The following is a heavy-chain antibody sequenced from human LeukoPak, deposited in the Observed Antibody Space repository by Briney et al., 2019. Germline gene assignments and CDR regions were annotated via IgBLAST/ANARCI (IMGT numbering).Heavy chain of an antibody. CDR1: GGTFSSYA. J-gene: IGHJ4*02. V-gene: IGHV1-69*04. D-gene: IGHD2/OR15-2a*01. CDR2: IIPILGIA. CDR3: ARAGRVLLTRGYYFDY. Sequence: ASAKVSCKASGGTFSSYAISWVRQAPGQGLEWMGRIIPILGIANYAQKFQGRVTITADKSTSTAYMELSSLRSEDTAVYYCARAGRVLLTRGYYFDYWGQGTLVTVSS.